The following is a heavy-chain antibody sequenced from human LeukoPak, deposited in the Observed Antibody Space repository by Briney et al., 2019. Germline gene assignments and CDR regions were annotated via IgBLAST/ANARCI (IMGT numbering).Heavy chain of an antibody. D-gene: IGHD3-10*01. CDR2: ISAYNGNT. CDR1: GYTFTSYA. J-gene: IGHJ4*02. Sequence: ASVKVSCKASGYTFTSYAMHWVRQAPGQRLEWMGWISAYNGNTNYAQKLQGRVTMTTDTSTSTAYMELRSLRSDDTAVYYCAREAGYYFDYWGQGTLVTVSS. CDR3: AREAGYYFDY. V-gene: IGHV1-18*01.